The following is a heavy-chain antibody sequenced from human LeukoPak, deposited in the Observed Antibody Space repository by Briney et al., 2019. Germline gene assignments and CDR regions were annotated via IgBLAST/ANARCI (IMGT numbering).Heavy chain of an antibody. V-gene: IGHV1-69*06. CDR1: GGTLSSYA. J-gene: IGHJ6*04. Sequence: SVKVSCKASGGTLSSYAISWVRQAPGQGPEWMGGIIPIFGTANYAQKFQGRVTITADKSTSTAYMELSSLRSEDTAVYYCAREADIVVVPAAIKYYYYYGMDVWGKGITLTVSS. CDR3: AREADIVVVPAAIKYYYYYGMDV. D-gene: IGHD2-2*02. CDR2: IIPIFGTA.